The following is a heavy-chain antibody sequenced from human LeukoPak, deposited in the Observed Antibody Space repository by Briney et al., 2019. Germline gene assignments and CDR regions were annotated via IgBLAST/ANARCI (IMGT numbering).Heavy chain of an antibody. V-gene: IGHV3-23*01. CDR1: GFTFSSYA. D-gene: IGHD2-2*01. CDR2: ISGSGGST. CDR3: AKAQTVVAAATRWQVGAFDL. Sequence: GGSLRLSCAASGFTFSSYAMSWVRQAPGKGLEWVSVISGSGGSTYYADSVKGRFTISRDNSKSTLYLQVNSLRAEDTAVYYCAKAQTVVAAATRWQVGAFDLWGQGTVVTVSA. J-gene: IGHJ3*01.